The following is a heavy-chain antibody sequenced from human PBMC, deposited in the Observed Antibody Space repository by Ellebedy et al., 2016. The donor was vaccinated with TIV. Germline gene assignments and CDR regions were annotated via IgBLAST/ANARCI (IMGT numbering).Heavy chain of an antibody. D-gene: IGHD6-19*01. J-gene: IGHJ2*01. CDR2: IGTAGDT. V-gene: IGHV3-13*01. CDR3: ARATSGFDL. Sequence: GESLKISCAASGSTFSSFDMHWVRQATGKGLEWVSAIGTAGDTYYPGSVKGRFTISRENAKNSLYLQMNSLRAEDTAVYYCARATSGFDLWGRGTLVTVSS. CDR1: GSTFSSFD.